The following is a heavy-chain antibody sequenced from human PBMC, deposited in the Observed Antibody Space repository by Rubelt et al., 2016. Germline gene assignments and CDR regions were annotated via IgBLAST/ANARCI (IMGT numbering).Heavy chain of an antibody. D-gene: IGHD4-23*01. CDR2: IIPILRLT. V-gene: IGHV1-69*04. CDR3: ARTTVEIDGSRY. J-gene: IGHJ4*02. CDR1: GGTFSSYA. Sequence: QVQLVQSGAEVKKPGSSVRVSCKASGGTFSSYAMNWVRQAPGQGLEWMGRIIPILRLTYYAQKFQVRVTPTAEQSAGSVSSGLRSLRSDDTVVYSCARTTVEIDGSRYWGQGSLVTVSS.